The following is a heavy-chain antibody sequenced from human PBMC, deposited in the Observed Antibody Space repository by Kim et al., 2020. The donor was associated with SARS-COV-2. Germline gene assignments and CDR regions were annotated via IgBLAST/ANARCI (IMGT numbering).Heavy chain of an antibody. CDR1: GFTFSSYA. Sequence: GGSLRLSCSASGFTFSSYAMHWVRQAPGKGLEYVSAISSNGGSTYYADSVKGRFTISRDNSKNTLYLQMSSLRAQDTAVYYCVKDFEISGASLRYFDWLLSPYFDYWGQGTLVTVSS. J-gene: IGHJ4*02. V-gene: IGHV3-64D*09. D-gene: IGHD3-9*01. CDR2: ISSNGGST. CDR3: VKDFEISGASLRYFDWLLSPYFDY.